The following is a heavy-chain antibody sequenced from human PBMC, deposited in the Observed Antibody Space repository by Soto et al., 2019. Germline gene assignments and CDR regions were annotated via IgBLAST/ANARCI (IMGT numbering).Heavy chain of an antibody. CDR3: ARSVGSRGFDSRAYVY. Sequence: SETLSLTGTVSGGSISASNYSWGWIRQSPGKGLEWIGTFYYGGITYYNPSLQSRVTVSADTSKNQFSLKVYSLSAADKAMFYCARSVGSRGFDSRAYVYWGQGVLVNVSS. V-gene: IGHV4-39*01. J-gene: IGHJ4*02. CDR2: FYYGGIT. D-gene: IGHD3-22*01. CDR1: GGSISASNYS.